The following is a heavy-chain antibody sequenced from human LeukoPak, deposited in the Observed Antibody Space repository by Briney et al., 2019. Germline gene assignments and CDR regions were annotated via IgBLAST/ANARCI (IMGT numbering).Heavy chain of an antibody. CDR3: ARGAVAGKFYY. J-gene: IGHJ4*02. Sequence: SVKVSCKASGGTFSSYAISCVRQAPGQGLEWMGRIIPILGIANYAQKFQGRVTITADKSTSTAYMELSSLRSEDTAVYYCARGAVAGKFYYWGQGTLVTVSS. D-gene: IGHD6-19*01. CDR1: GGTFSSYA. CDR2: IIPILGIA. V-gene: IGHV1-69*04.